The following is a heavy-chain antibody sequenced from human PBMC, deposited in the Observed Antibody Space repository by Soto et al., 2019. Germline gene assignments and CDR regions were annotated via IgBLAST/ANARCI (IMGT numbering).Heavy chain of an antibody. CDR3: AKVDHRGYFAILTDY. V-gene: IGHV4-31*03. J-gene: IGHJ4*02. CDR2: IYDSVNT. D-gene: IGHD3-9*01. Sequence: SETLSLTCTVSGDSLSSGGHYWSWIRQHPGKGLEWIGHIYDSVNTYYSPSLRSRVTISADMSKNQFSLNLRSVTAADTAVYYCAKVDHRGYFAILTDYWGQGTLVTVSS. CDR1: GDSLSSGGHY.